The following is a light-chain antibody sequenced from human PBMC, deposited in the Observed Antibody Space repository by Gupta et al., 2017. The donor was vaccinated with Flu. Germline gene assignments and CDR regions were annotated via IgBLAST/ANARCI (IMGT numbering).Light chain of an antibody. Sequence: DIVLTQSSDSLAVSLGAAATITCRSSETVLYSPNNRNYLAWYQHRPGHPPKLLIYWATTRESGVPDRFSGSGSETEITLTSSSLRAEDVAVYYCQQYYSAHLTFGGGTKVELK. CDR2: WAT. J-gene: IGKJ4*01. CDR3: QQYYSAHLT. V-gene: IGKV4-1*01. CDR1: ETVLYSPNNRNY.